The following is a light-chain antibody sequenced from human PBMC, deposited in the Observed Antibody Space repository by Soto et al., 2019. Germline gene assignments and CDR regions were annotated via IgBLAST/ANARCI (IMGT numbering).Light chain of an antibody. CDR2: KAS. J-gene: IGKJ4*01. V-gene: IGKV1-5*03. Sequence: DIQMTQSPSTLSASVGDRVTITCRASQSISSWLAWYQQKPGKAPNLLICKASSLESGVPSRFSGSGSGTEFTLTVSSLQPDDFATYYCQQYDSYPLTFGGGTKV. CDR1: QSISSW. CDR3: QQYDSYPLT.